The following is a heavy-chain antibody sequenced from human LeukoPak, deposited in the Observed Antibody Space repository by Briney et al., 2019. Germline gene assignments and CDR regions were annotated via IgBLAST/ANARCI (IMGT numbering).Heavy chain of an antibody. D-gene: IGHD6-19*01. CDR1: GYTISSGYY. Sequence: SETLSLTCTVSGYTISSGYYWGWIRQPPGKGLEWIGSIYHSGSTYYNPSLKSRVTISVDTSKNQFSLKLSSVTAADTAVYYCATDQWLAFHESSPSHLPMSYWGQGTLVTVSS. CDR2: IYHSGST. CDR3: ATDQWLAFHESSPSHLPMSY. J-gene: IGHJ4*02. V-gene: IGHV4-38-2*02.